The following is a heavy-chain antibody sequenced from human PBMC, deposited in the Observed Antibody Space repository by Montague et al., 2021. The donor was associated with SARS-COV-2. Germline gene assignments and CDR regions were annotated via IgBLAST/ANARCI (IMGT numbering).Heavy chain of an antibody. V-gene: IGHV4-39*01. J-gene: IGHJ5*02. Sequence: SETLSLTCTVSGGSISSSSYYWGWIRQPPGKGLEWIGSIYYSGSTYYNPSLKSRVTISVCTSKNQFSLKLSSVTAADTAVYYCARLKAPYCSSTSCYSASWFDTWGQGTLVTVSS. CDR3: ARLKAPYCSSTSCYSASWFDT. CDR1: GGSISSSSYY. D-gene: IGHD2-2*01. CDR2: IYYSGST.